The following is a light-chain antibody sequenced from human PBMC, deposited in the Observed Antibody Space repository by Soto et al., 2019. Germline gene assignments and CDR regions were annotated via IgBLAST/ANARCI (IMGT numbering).Light chain of an antibody. CDR2: GAS. J-gene: IGKJ2*01. CDR3: QQYNNWPPRYT. Sequence: EIVMTQSPATLSVSPGERATLSCRASQSVSSNLAWYQQKPGQAPRLLIYGASTRATGIPARFSGSGSGTEFTLTLGSLQSEGFAVYYCQQYNNWPPRYTFGQGTKVDIK. CDR1: QSVSSN. V-gene: IGKV3-15*01.